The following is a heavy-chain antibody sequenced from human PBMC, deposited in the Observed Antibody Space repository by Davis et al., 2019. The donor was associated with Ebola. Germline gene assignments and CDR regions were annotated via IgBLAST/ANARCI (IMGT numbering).Heavy chain of an antibody. CDR1: GGTFSSYA. Sequence: AASVKVSCKASGGTFSSYAISWVRQAPGQGLEWMGRIIPILVIANYAQKFQGRVTITADKSTSTAYMELSSLRSEDTAVYYCARDLGMINDYWCQGTLVTVSS. V-gene: IGHV1-69*04. CDR2: IIPILVIA. D-gene: IGHD3-16*01. CDR3: ARDLGMINDY. J-gene: IGHJ4*02.